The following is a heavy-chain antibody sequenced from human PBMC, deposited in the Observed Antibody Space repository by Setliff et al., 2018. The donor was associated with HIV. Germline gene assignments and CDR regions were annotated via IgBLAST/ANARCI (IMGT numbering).Heavy chain of an antibody. CDR2: IYTSGST. Sequence: PSETLSLTCTVSGGSINSTSYYWGWIRQPPGKGLEWIGRIYTSGSTNYNPSLKSRVTISVDTSKNQFSLKLSSVTAADTAVYYCARDRVISVRGVLRSTFDPWGRGTRVTVSS. J-gene: IGHJ5*02. V-gene: IGHV4-39*07. CDR1: GGSINSTSYY. CDR3: ARDRVISVRGVLRSTFDP. D-gene: IGHD3-10*01.